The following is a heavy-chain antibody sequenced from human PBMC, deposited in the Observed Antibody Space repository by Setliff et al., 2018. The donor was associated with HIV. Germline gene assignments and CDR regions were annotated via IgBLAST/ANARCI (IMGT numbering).Heavy chain of an antibody. CDR3: ATDMVGGWLRPMPDF. Sequence: ASVKVSCKVSGFTLREVSMHWVRQAPAKGLEWMGYFDPEDGETVYALKFQGRVTMTEDTSTDTAYMELSGLRSEDTAVYYCATDMVGGWLRPMPDFWGQGALVTVSS. D-gene: IGHD2-2*01. CDR2: FDPEDGET. CDR1: GFTLREVS. V-gene: IGHV1-24*01. J-gene: IGHJ4*02.